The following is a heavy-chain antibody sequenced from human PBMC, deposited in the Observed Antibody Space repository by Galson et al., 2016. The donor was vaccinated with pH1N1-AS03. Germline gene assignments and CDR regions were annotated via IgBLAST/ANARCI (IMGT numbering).Heavy chain of an antibody. Sequence: SLRLSCAASGFTFSSYAMHWVRQAPGKGLEWVAVISYDGTNKYNADSVKVRFTISRDNSKNTLYLQMNSLRVEDTAVYYCVADFDYWGQGTLVTVSS. V-gene: IGHV3-30*01. CDR3: VADFDY. CDR2: ISYDGTNK. J-gene: IGHJ4*02. D-gene: IGHD6-13*01. CDR1: GFTFSSYA.